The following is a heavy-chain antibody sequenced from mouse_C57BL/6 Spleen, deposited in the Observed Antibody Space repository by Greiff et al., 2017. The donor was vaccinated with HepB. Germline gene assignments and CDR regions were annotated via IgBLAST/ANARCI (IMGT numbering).Heavy chain of an antibody. Sequence: VQLRQPGAELVKPGASVKMSCKASGYTFTSYWITWVKQRPGQGLEWIGDIYPGSGSTNYNEKFKSKATLTVDTSSSTAYMQLSSLTSEDSAVYYCARYLLRYFDVWGTGTTVTVSS. D-gene: IGHD1-1*01. J-gene: IGHJ1*03. CDR3: ARYLLRYFDV. CDR2: IYPGSGST. CDR1: GYTFTSYW. V-gene: IGHV1-55*01.